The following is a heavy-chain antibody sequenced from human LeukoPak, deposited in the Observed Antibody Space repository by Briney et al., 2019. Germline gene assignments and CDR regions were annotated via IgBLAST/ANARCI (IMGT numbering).Heavy chain of an antibody. D-gene: IGHD2-21*02. V-gene: IGHV4-59*01. Sequence: PLETLSLTCSVSGGSISSYYWTWIRQPPGKGLEWIGYRYYSGSTTYNPSLKSRVTISVDTSKSQFSLKLISVTAADTAIYYCARVRGVFETDWGQRTLVTDSS. CDR1: GGSISSYY. J-gene: IGHJ1*01. CDR3: ARVRGVFETD. CDR2: RYYSGST.